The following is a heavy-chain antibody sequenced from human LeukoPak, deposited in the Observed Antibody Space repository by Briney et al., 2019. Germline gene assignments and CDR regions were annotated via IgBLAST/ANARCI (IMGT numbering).Heavy chain of an antibody. J-gene: IGHJ4*02. V-gene: IGHV4-4*07. CDR2: IHTSGRT. Sequence: SETLSLTCTVSGGSISSYYWSWIRQPAGKGLEWIGRIHTSGRTNYNPSLKSRVTMSVDTSKNQFSLKLSSVTAADTAVYYCARHGLLVWFGESTGAFDYWGQGTLVTVSS. CDR3: ARHGLLVWFGESTGAFDY. CDR1: GGSISSYY. D-gene: IGHD3-10*01.